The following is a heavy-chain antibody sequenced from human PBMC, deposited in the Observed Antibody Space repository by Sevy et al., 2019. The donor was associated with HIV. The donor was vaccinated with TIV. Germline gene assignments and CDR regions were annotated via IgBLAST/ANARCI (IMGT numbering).Heavy chain of an antibody. CDR2: ISGSAGGT. CDR1: GFIFSNYA. D-gene: IGHD1-26*01. J-gene: IGHJ3*01. Sequence: GGSLRLSCAASGFIFSNYAMSWVRQAPGKGLEWVSTISGSAGGTYYADSVKGRFTISRDNSKNTQYAEMSNVRVEDTAVYYCAKKLGATTRDAFDVWGQGTMVTVSS. V-gene: IGHV3-23*01. CDR3: AKKLGATTRDAFDV.